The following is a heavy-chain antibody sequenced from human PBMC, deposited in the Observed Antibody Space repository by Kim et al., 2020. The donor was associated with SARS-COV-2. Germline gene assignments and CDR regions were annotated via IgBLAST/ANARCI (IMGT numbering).Heavy chain of an antibody. J-gene: IGHJ2*01. CDR3: ARRFDL. V-gene: IGHV4-59*08. Sequence: YKGTTNKNPTLKSRVTISMGTSKDQLSLKLSSVTAADTAVYYYARRFDLWGRGTLVTVSS. CDR2: YKGTT.